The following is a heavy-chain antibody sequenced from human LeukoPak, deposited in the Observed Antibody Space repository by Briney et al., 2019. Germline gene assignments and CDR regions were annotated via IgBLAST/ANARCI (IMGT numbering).Heavy chain of an antibody. CDR1: GFTFSSYA. Sequence: GGSLRLSCAASGFTFSSYAMSWVRQAPGKGLKWVSAISGSGGSPYYADSVKGRFTISRDNSKNTLYLQMNSLRAEDTAVYYCAKGPTDGDYEDYWGQGTLVTVSS. J-gene: IGHJ4*02. CDR2: ISGSGGSP. D-gene: IGHD4-17*01. V-gene: IGHV3-23*01. CDR3: AKGPTDGDYEDY.